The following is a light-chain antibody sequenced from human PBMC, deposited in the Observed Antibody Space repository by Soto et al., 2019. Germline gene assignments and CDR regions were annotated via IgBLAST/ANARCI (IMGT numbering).Light chain of an antibody. V-gene: IGKV3-11*01. CDR2: DAS. CDR3: QQRSNWPPIT. J-gene: IGKJ5*01. Sequence: EIVLTQSPATLSLSPGERATLSCRASQRVSSYLAWYQQKPGQAPRLLIYDASNRATGIPARFSGSGSGTDFPLTISSLEPEDFAVYYCQQRSNWPPITFGQGTRLEIK. CDR1: QRVSSY.